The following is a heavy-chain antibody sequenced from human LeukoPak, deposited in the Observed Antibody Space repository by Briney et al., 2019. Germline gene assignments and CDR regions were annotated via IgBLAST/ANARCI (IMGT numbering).Heavy chain of an antibody. CDR1: GFTFSSYA. V-gene: IGHV3-23*01. J-gene: IGHJ4*02. CDR3: AKDRPPRRLAVTAYFDY. CDR2: ISGSGGST. D-gene: IGHD6-19*01. Sequence: PGGSLRLSCAASGFTFSSYAMSWVRQAPGKGLEWVSAISGSGGSTYYADSVKGRFTISRDNSKKTLYLQMNSLRAEETAVYYCAKDRPPRRLAVTAYFDYWGQGTLVTVSS.